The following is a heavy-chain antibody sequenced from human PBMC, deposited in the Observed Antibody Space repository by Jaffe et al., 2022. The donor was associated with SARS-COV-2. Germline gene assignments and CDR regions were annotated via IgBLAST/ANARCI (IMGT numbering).Heavy chain of an antibody. J-gene: IGHJ6*02. CDR1: GGTFSSYA. V-gene: IGHV1-69*01. Sequence: QVQLVQSGAEVKKPGSSVKVSCKASGGTFSSYAISWVRQAPGQGLEWMGGIIPIFGTANYAQKFQGRVTITADESTSTAYMELSSLRSEDTAVYYCAGTLLTPYGDYDYYYYGMDVWGQGTTVTVSS. CDR2: IIPIFGTA. D-gene: IGHD4-17*01. CDR3: AGTLLTPYGDYDYYYYGMDV.